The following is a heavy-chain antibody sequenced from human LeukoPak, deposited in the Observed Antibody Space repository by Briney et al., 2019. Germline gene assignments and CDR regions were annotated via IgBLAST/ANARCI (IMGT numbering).Heavy chain of an antibody. J-gene: IGHJ5*02. V-gene: IGHV4-59*08. Sequence: PSETLSLTCTFSGGSISSYYWSWIRQPPGKGLEWIGYIYYSGSTNYNPSLKSRVIMSVDTSKNQFSLNLSFVTAADTAVYYCARRSSSWKNWFDPWGQGTLVTVSS. CDR1: GGSISSYY. CDR3: ARRSSSWKNWFDP. D-gene: IGHD6-13*01. CDR2: IYYSGST.